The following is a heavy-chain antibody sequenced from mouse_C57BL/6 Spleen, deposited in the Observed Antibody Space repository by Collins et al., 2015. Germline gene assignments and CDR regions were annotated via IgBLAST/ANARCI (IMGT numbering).Heavy chain of an antibody. CDR3: ARRGGYYYFDY. D-gene: IGHD2-3*01. Sequence: SGPGLVKPGASVKIPCKASGYTFTDYNMDWVKQSHGKSLEWIGDINPNNGGTIYNQKFKGKATLTVDKSSSTAYMELRSLTSEDTAVYYCARRGGYYYFDYWGQGTTLTVSS. CDR2: INPNNGGT. V-gene: IGHV1-18*01. J-gene: IGHJ2*01. CDR1: GYTFTDYN.